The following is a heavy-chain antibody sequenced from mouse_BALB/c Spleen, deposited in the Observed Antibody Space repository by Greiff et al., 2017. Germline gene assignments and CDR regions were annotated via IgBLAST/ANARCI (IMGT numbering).Heavy chain of an antibody. Sequence: DVKLQESGPGLVKPSQSLSLTCTVTGYSITSDYAWNWIRQFPGNKLEWMGYISYSGSTSYNPSLKSRISITRDTSKNQFFLQLNSVTTEDTATYYCASYYDYDGLFAYWGQGTLVTVSA. CDR2: ISYSGST. D-gene: IGHD2-4*01. J-gene: IGHJ3*01. V-gene: IGHV3-2*02. CDR1: GYSITSDYA. CDR3: ASYYDYDGLFAY.